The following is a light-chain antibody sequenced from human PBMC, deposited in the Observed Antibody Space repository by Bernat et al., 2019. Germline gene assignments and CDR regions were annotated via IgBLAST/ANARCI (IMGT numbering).Light chain of an antibody. CDR2: FAS. Sequence: EIVLTQSPGTLSLSPGVRATHSCRASQSVSISYLAWYQQKPGQAPRLLFFFASSRATGIQDRVSGSGSGTDFTFTIIRLEPEDFEVYYCQQYGSSPPWTFGKGTKVENK. J-gene: IGKJ1*01. CDR3: QQYGSSPPWT. CDR1: QSVSISY. V-gene: IGKV3-20*01.